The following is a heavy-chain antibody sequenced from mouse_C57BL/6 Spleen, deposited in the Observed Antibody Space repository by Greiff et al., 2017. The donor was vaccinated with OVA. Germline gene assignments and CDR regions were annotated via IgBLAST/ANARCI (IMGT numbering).Heavy chain of an antibody. J-gene: IGHJ2*01. CDR3: ARVDTTVVADY. V-gene: IGHV1-69*01. CDR2: IDPSDSYT. CDR1: GYTFTSYW. D-gene: IGHD1-1*01. Sequence: VQLQQSGAELVMPGASVKLSCKASGYTFTSYWMHWVKQRPGQGLEWIGEIDPSDSYTNYNQKFKGKSTLTVDKSSSTAYMQLSSLTSEDSAVYYCARVDTTVVADYWGQGTTLTVSS.